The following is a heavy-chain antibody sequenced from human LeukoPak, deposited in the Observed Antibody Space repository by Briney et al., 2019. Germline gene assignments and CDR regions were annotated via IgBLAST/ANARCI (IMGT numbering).Heavy chain of an antibody. CDR1: GFTFINYW. D-gene: IGHD6-13*01. J-gene: IGHJ4*02. V-gene: IGHV3-33*08. Sequence: GGSLRLSCAASGFTFINYWMTWVRQAPGKGLEWVAVIWYDGSNKYYADSVKGRFTISRDNSKNTLYLQMNSLRAEDTAVYYCARVPGYSSRWYYFDYWGQGTLVTVSS. CDR2: IWYDGSNK. CDR3: ARVPGYSSRWYYFDY.